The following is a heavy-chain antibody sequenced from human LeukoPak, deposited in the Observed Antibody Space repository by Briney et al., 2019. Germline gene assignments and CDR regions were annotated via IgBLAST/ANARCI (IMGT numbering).Heavy chain of an antibody. CDR1: GGSISSGDYY. D-gene: IGHD2-2*01. CDR3: ASQLLVGYFDY. V-gene: IGHV4-61*02. Sequence: SETLSLTCTVSGGSISSGDYYWSWFRQPAGKGLEWIGRIYSSGSTRYNPSLKSRVTISVDTSKNQFSLKLSSVTAADTAVYYCASQLLVGYFDYWGQGTLVTVSS. J-gene: IGHJ4*02. CDR2: IYSSGST.